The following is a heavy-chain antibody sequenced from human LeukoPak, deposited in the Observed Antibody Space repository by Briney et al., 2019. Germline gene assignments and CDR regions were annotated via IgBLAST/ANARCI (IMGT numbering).Heavy chain of an antibody. D-gene: IGHD2-2*01. V-gene: IGHV4-39*02. CDR2: IYYSGST. CDR3: ARDRGYCSSTSCLNWFDP. CDR1: GGSISSSSYY. Sequence: SETLPLTCTVSGGSISSSSYYWGWIRQPPGKGLEWIGSIYYSGSTYYNPSLKSRVTISVDTSKNQFSLKLSSVTAADTAVYYCARDRGYCSSTSCLNWFDPWGQGTLVTVSS. J-gene: IGHJ5*02.